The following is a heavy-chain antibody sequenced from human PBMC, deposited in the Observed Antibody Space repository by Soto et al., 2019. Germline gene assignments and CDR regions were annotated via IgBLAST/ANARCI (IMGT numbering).Heavy chain of an antibody. V-gene: IGHV3-74*01. Sequence: GGSLRLSCAASGFTFSSYWMHWVRQAPGKGLVWVSRINSDGSSTSYADSVKGRFTISRDNAKNTLYLQMNSLRAEDTAVYYCARVYCGGGGCYHLDCWGRGTLVTVSS. CDR2: INSDGSST. CDR1: GFTFSSYW. CDR3: ARVYCGGGGCYHLDC. J-gene: IGHJ4*02. D-gene: IGHD2-15*01.